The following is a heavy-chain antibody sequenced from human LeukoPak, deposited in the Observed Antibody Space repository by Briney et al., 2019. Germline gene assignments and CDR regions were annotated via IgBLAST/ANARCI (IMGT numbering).Heavy chain of an antibody. Sequence: GASVKVSCKASGYTFTSYYMHWVRQAPGRGLEWMGIINPSGGSTRYAQKFQGRVTMTSDTSTSTVYMELSSLRSEDTAVYYCARDRLLRLQYGTDVWGQGTTVTVSS. CDR2: INPSGGST. CDR1: GYTFTSYY. D-gene: IGHD2/OR15-2a*01. J-gene: IGHJ6*02. CDR3: ARDRLLRLQYGTDV. V-gene: IGHV1-46*01.